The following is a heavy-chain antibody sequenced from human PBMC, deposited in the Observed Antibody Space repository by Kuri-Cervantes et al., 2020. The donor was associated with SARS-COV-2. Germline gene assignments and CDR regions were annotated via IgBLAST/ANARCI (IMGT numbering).Heavy chain of an antibody. CDR1: GFTFSSYG. J-gene: IGHJ4*02. Sequence: GESLKISCAASGFTFSSYGMHWVRQAPGKGLEWVAFIRYDGSNKYYADSVKGRFTISRDNSKNTLYLQMNSLRAEDTAVYYCAKCAYYYDSSGCYYFDYWGQGTLVTVAS. D-gene: IGHD3-22*01. CDR2: IRYDGSNK. CDR3: AKCAYYYDSSGCYYFDY. V-gene: IGHV3-30*02.